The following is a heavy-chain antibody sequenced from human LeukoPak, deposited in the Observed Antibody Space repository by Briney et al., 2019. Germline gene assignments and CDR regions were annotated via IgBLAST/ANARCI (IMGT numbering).Heavy chain of an antibody. CDR1: GGSISSSSNY. D-gene: IGHD5-24*01. V-gene: IGHV4-39*01. J-gene: IGHJ4*02. CDR2: IYYSGST. CDR3: SRLGFQDGYNS. Sequence: SETPSLTCTVSGGSISSSSNYWGWIRQPPGKGLDSIGSIYYSGSTYYNPSIKSRVTISVDTSKNQFSPKLSSVTAADTAGYYCSRLGFQDGYNSWGQGTLVTVSS.